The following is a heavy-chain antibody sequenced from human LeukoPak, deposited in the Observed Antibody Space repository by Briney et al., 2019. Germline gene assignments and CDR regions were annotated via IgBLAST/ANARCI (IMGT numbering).Heavy chain of an antibody. Sequence: ASVKVSCKASGYIFTSYDISWVRLAPGQGLEWMGWIRSNDGHTKYAQKFQGRVTMTMDTFTTTFYMELRSLTSDDTAMYYCARQQLVPNWFDPWGQGTLVTVSS. V-gene: IGHV1-18*01. CDR1: GYIFTSYD. CDR3: ARQQLVPNWFDP. CDR2: IRSNDGHT. D-gene: IGHD6-13*01. J-gene: IGHJ5*02.